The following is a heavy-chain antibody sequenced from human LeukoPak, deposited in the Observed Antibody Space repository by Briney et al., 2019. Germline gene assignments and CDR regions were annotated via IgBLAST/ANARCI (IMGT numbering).Heavy chain of an antibody. CDR1: GFTFSSYG. D-gene: IGHD3-22*01. CDR2: IWYDGSNK. CDR3: ARDHNYYDSSGYYPAYYYYYGMDV. Sequence: GGSLRLSCAASGFTFSSYGMHWVRQAPGKGLEWVAVIWYDGSNKYYADSVKGRFTISRDNSKNTLYLQMNSLRAEDTAVYCCARDHNYYDSSGYYPAYYYYYGMDVWGQGTTVTVSS. J-gene: IGHJ6*02. V-gene: IGHV3-33*01.